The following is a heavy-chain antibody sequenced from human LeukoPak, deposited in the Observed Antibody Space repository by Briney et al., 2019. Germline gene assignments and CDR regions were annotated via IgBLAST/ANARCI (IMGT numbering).Heavy chain of an antibody. J-gene: IGHJ4*02. CDR1: GFTFIDYY. CDR3: ARDWNDRFSNY. D-gene: IGHD1-1*01. CDR2: ISSIGSTI. V-gene: IGHV3-11*04. Sequence: GGSLRLSCAAAGFTFIDYYMSWIRQAPRKVREWVSYISSIGSTIYYADSVKGRFTISRDNAKNSLYLQMNSLRAEDTAVYYCARDWNDRFSNYWGQGTLVTVSS.